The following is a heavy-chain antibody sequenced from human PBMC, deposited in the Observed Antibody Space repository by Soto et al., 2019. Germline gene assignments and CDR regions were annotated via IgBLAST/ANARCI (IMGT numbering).Heavy chain of an antibody. CDR3: ARPPLPGYSIHFNS. D-gene: IGHD2-15*01. V-gene: IGHV5-51*01. CDR2: VYPRDSDT. J-gene: IGHJ4*02. Sequence: RGESLKISCKASGYIFIDYWIGWVRQMPGKGLEWMGIVYPRDSDTRYSPSFQDQVTISADRSTGTAFLQWRSLKASDTALYYCARPPLPGYSIHFNSWGQGTLVTVSS. CDR1: GYIFIDYW.